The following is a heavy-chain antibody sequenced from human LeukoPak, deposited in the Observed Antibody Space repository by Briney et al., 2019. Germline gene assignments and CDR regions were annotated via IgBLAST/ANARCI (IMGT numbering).Heavy chain of an antibody. CDR1: GFTFSSYA. J-gene: IGHJ4*02. CDR2: ISSTGGAT. V-gene: IGHV3-23*01. CDR3: AKESAYPSPRNYYFDY. D-gene: IGHD1-14*01. Sequence: GGSLRLSCAASGFTFSSYAMSWVRQAPGKGLEWVSAISSTGGATYYADSVKGRFAISRDNSRNTVDLQMNSLRADDTAVYYCAKESAYPSPRNYYFDYGGQGALVTVSS.